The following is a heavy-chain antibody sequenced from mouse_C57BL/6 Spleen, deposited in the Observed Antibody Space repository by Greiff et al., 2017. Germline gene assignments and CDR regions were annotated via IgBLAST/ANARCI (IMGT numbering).Heavy chain of an antibody. V-gene: IGHV1-69*01. CDR1: GYTFTSYW. D-gene: IGHD1-1*01. Sequence: VQLQQPGAELVMPGASVKLSCKASGYTFTSYWMHWVKQRPGQGLEWIGEIDPSDSYTNYNQKFKGKSTLTVDKSSITAYMQLSSLTSEDSAVYYCARCYYGSSYVYYYGRDYWGQGTSVTVSS. J-gene: IGHJ4*01. CDR3: ARCYYGSSYVYYYGRDY. CDR2: IDPSDSYT.